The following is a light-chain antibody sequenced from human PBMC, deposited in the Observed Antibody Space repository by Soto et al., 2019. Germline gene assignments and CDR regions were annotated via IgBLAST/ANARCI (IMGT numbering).Light chain of an antibody. J-gene: IGKJ5*01. Sequence: EIVSTQSPATLSLSPGERATLSCRASQSVSSYLAWYQPKPRQAPRLLLYDASNRATGIPARFSGSVSGTDFTPTISSLEPEDFAVYYGQQRSNWPTITFGQGTRLEIK. CDR3: QQRSNWPTIT. CDR1: QSVSSY. V-gene: IGKV3-11*01. CDR2: DAS.